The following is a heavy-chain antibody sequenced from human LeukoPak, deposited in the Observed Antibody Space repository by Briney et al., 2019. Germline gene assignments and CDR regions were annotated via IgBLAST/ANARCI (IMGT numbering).Heavy chain of an antibody. CDR1: GFTFSSYG. V-gene: IGHV3-21*01. CDR2: ISSSSSYI. CDR3: ARVSLWQDYFDY. J-gene: IGHJ4*02. D-gene: IGHD2-15*01. Sequence: GGSLRLSCAASGFTFSSYGMSWVRQAPGKGLEWVSSISSSSSYIYYADSVKGRFTISRDNAKNSLYLQMNSLRAEDTAVYYCARVSLWQDYFDYWGQGTLVTVSS.